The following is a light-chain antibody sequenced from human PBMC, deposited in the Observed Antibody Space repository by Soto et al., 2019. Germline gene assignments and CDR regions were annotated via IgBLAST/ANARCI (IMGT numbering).Light chain of an antibody. CDR2: EGS. J-gene: IGLJ1*01. V-gene: IGLV2-23*01. CDR3: CSYAGSSTVYV. CDR1: RSDVGSYNL. Sequence: QSALTQPASVSGSPGQSITISCTGTRSDVGSYNLVSWYQQHPGKAPKLMIYEGSKRPSGVSNRFSGSKSGNTASLTISGLQAEDEAEYYCCSYAGSSTVYVFGTGTKVTVL.